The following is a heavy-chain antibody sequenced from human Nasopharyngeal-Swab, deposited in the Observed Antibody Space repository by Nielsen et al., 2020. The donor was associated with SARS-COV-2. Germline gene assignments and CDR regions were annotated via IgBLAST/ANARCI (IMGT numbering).Heavy chain of an antibody. J-gene: IGHJ6*02. CDR1: GYTFTSYY. D-gene: IGHD3-10*01. CDR3: ARDGYYGSGSYYNVPYYYYYYGMDV. Sequence: ASVKVSCKASGYTFTSYYMHWVRQAPGQGLEWMGIINPSGGSTSYAQKFQGRVTMTRDTSTSTVYMELSSLRSEDTAVYYCARDGYYGSGSYYNVPYYYYYYGMDVWGQGTTVTVSS. CDR2: INPSGGST. V-gene: IGHV1-46*01.